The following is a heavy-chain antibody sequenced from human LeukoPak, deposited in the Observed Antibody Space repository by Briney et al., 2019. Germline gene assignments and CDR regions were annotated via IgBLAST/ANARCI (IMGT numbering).Heavy chain of an antibody. D-gene: IGHD3-22*01. Sequence: GASVKVSCKASGYTFTSYGISWVRQAPGQGLEWMGWISAYNGNTNYAQKLQGRVTMTTDTSTSTAYMELRSLRSDDTAVYYCARDALHITMIVVVPIGPHDYWGQGTLVTVSS. CDR3: ARDALHITMIVVVPIGPHDY. V-gene: IGHV1-18*01. J-gene: IGHJ4*02. CDR1: GYTFTSYG. CDR2: ISAYNGNT.